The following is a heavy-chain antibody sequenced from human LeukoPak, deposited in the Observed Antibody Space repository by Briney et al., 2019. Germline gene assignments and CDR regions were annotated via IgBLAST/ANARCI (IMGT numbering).Heavy chain of an antibody. J-gene: IGHJ5*02. CDR2: ISGSGGST. Sequence: PGGSLRLSCAASGFTFSSYAMSWVRQAPGKGLEWVSAISGSGGSTYYADSVKGRFTISRDNSKNTLYLQMNSLRAEDTAVYYCAKVLPRPRIAAAGPFDPWGQGTLVTVSS. CDR1: GFTFSSYA. V-gene: IGHV3-23*01. CDR3: AKVLPRPRIAAAGPFDP. D-gene: IGHD6-13*01.